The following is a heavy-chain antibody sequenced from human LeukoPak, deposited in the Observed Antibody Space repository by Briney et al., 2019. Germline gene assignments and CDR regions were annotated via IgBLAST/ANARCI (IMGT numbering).Heavy chain of an antibody. V-gene: IGHV3-30*03. D-gene: IGHD1-26*01. CDR2: ISYDGSKK. CDR1: GSNIRGYA. J-gene: IGHJ4*02. Sequence: GGSLRLSCAASGSNIRGYAMHWVRQAPGKGLEWVTLISYDGSKKYYVDSVRGRFTISREDSENTLYLQMNGLRPEDTGIYYCARERCGYYPEHWGQGTLVTVSS. CDR3: ARERCGYYPEH.